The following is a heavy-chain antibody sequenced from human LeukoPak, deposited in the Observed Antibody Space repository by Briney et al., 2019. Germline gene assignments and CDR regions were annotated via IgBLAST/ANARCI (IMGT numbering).Heavy chain of an antibody. CDR3: ARGSMVRGVYYYYYYGMDV. D-gene: IGHD3-10*01. J-gene: IGHJ6*02. V-gene: IGHV4-4*09. CDR1: GSSIRTYS. Sequence: RASETLSLTCTVSGSSIRTYSWSWIRQPPGKGLEWIGYIYTTGSTHYNPSLKSRVTISVDTSKNQFSLKLSSVTAADTAVYYCARGSMVRGVYYYYYYGMDVWGQGTTVTVSS. CDR2: IYTTGST.